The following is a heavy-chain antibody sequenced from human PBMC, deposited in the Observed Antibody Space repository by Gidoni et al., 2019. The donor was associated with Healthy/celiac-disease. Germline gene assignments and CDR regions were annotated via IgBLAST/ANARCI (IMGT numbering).Heavy chain of an antibody. CDR1: GFTCSSYS. J-gene: IGHJ6*02. CDR3: ARDRWDYYGMDV. V-gene: IGHV3-48*01. Sequence: EVQLVESGGGVVQPGGSLRLSCAASGFTCSSYSINWVRQAPVKGLECVSYISSSSSTIYYADSVKGRFTISRDNAKNSLYLQMHSLRAEDTAVYYCARDRWDYYGMDVWGQGTTVTVSS. CDR2: ISSSSSTI.